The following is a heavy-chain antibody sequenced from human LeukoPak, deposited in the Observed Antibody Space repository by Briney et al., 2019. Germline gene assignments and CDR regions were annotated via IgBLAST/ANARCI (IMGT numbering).Heavy chain of an antibody. Sequence: PGGSLRLSCAASGFTFSSYGMHWVRQAPGKGLEWVAVIWHDGSNKYYADSVKGRFTIFRDNSKNTLYLQMNSLRAEDTAVYYCAKVASYDSSGYYDYWGQGTLVTVSS. CDR3: AKVASYDSSGYYDY. J-gene: IGHJ4*02. CDR2: IWHDGSNK. D-gene: IGHD3-22*01. V-gene: IGHV3-33*06. CDR1: GFTFSSYG.